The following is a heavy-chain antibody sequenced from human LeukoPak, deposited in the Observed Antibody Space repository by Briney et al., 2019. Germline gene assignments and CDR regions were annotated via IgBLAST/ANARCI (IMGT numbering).Heavy chain of an antibody. CDR1: GFTFSSYG. CDR3: AKERYYYDSSGYNYYYGMDV. Sequence: QPGGSLRLSCAASGFTFSSYGMHWVRQAPGKGLEWVAVISYDGSNKYYADSVKGRFTISRDNSKNTLYLQMNSLSAEDTAVYYCAKERYYYDSSGYNYYYGMDVWGQGTTVTVSS. CDR2: ISYDGSNK. V-gene: IGHV3-30*18. D-gene: IGHD3-22*01. J-gene: IGHJ6*02.